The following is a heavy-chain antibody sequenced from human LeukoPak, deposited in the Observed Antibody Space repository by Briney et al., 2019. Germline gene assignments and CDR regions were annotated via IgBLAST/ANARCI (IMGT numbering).Heavy chain of an antibody. Sequence: SETLSLTCTVSGGPISSSSYYWSWIRQPPGKGLEWIGYIYYSGSTNYNPSLKSRVTISVDTSKNQFSLKLSSVTAADTAVYYCAREVAEIQLGPARGFDPWGQGTLVTVSS. D-gene: IGHD5-18*01. V-gene: IGHV4-61*01. CDR1: GGPISSSSYY. CDR2: IYYSGST. CDR3: AREVAEIQLGPARGFDP. J-gene: IGHJ5*02.